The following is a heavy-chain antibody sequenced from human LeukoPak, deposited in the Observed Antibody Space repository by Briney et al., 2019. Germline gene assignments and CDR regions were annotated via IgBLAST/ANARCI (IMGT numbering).Heavy chain of an antibody. V-gene: IGHV3-66*02. CDR2: IYSGGST. J-gene: IGHJ5*02. D-gene: IGHD2-2*01. CDR3: ARDRVVPAAIGNWFDP. Sequence: GGSLRLSCAASGFTVSSNYMSWVRQAPGKGLEWVSVIYSGGSTYYADSVKGRFTISRDNSKNTLYLQMNSLRAEDTAVCYCARDRVVPAAIGNWFDPGGQGTLVTVSS. CDR1: GFTVSSNY.